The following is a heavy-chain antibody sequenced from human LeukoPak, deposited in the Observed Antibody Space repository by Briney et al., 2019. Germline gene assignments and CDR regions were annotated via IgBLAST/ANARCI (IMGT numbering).Heavy chain of an antibody. J-gene: IGHJ4*02. D-gene: IGHD2-15*01. CDR1: GGSISSSNW. Sequence: PSETLSLTCAVSGGSISSSNWWSWVRPPPGKGLEWIGEMYHSGSTNYNPSLKSRVTISVDKSKNQFSLKLSSVTAADTAVYYCARFWTLAGEVAAYMGQFDYWGQGTLVTVSS. V-gene: IGHV4-4*02. CDR2: MYHSGST. CDR3: ARFWTLAGEVAAYMGQFDY.